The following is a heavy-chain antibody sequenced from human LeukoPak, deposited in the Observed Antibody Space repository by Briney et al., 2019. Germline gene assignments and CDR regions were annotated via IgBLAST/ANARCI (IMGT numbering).Heavy chain of an antibody. CDR3: ARDRHSSSWYIGRYYCYGMDV. J-gene: IGHJ6*02. CDR2: INAGNGNT. D-gene: IGHD6-13*01. CDR1: GYTFTSYA. V-gene: IGHV1-3*01. Sequence: ASVKVSCKASGYTFTSYAMHWVRQAPGQRLEWMGWINAGNGNTKYSQKFQGRVTITRDTSASTAYMELSSLRSEDTAVYYCARDRHSSSWYIGRYYCYGMDVWGQGTTVTVSS.